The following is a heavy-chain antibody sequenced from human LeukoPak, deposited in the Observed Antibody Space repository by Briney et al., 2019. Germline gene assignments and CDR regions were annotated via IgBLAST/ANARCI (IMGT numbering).Heavy chain of an antibody. Sequence: PSETLSLTCTVSGGSISSYYWSWIRQPPGKGLEWIGYIYYSGSTNYNPSLKSRVTISVDKSKNQFSLKLSSVTAADTAVYYCARFRYSSSSASFDPWGQGTLVTVSS. CDR3: ARFRYSSSSASFDP. D-gene: IGHD6-13*01. V-gene: IGHV4-59*12. CDR1: GGSISSYY. J-gene: IGHJ5*02. CDR2: IYYSGST.